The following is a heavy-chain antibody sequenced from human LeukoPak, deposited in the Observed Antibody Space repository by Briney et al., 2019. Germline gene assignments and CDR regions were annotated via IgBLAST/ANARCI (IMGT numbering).Heavy chain of an antibody. CDR1: GGTFSSYA. D-gene: IGHD6-13*01. CDR2: IIPIFGTA. J-gene: IGHJ3*02. V-gene: IGHV1-69*01. CDR3: ARHEGTDSCSWEDAFDI. Sequence: ASVKVSCKASGGTFSSYAISWVRQAPGQGLEWMGGIIPIFGTANYAQKFQGRVTITADESTSTAYMELSSLRSEDTAVYYCARHEGTDSCSWEDAFDIWGQGTMVTVSS.